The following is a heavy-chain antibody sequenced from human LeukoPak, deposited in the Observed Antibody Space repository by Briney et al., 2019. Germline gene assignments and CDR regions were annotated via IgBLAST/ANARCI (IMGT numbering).Heavy chain of an antibody. V-gene: IGHV3-53*04. Sequence: QPGGSLRLSCAASGFTLSTNCMTWVRQAPGQGLEWVSTIYSGGTTYYSDSVMGRFTISRHNSRNTLYLQMNSLRAEDTAVYYCARVDTVMAYYFDLWGQGTLVTVSS. CDR2: IYSGGTT. CDR3: ARVDTVMAYYFDL. D-gene: IGHD5-18*01. CDR1: GFTLSTNC. J-gene: IGHJ4*02.